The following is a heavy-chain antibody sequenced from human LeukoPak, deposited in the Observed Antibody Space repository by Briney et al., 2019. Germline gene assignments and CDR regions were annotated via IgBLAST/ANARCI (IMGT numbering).Heavy chain of an antibody. J-gene: IGHJ4*02. CDR2: IIPIFGTA. CDR1: GGTFSSYA. V-gene: IGHV1-69*13. D-gene: IGHD1-14*01. Sequence: GASVNVSCTASGGTFSSYAISWVRQAPGQGLEWMGGIIPIFGTANYAQKFQGRVTITADESTSTAYMELSSLRSEDTAVYYCARGLDGITDYWGQGTLVTVSS. CDR3: ARGLDGITDY.